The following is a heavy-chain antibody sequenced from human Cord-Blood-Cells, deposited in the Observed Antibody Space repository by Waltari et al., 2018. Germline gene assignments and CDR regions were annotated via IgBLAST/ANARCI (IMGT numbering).Heavy chain of an antibody. CDR1: GCPISSVRYY. J-gene: IGHJ3*02. D-gene: IGHD3-16*01. V-gene: IGHV4-31*03. CDR2: IYYSGST. CDR3: ARDQGGLRNDAFDI. Sequence: QVQLQESGPGLVKPSQTLSLTCTVSGCPISSVRYYWSWIRPHPGKGLEWIGYIYYSGSTYYNPSLKSRVTIAVDTSKNQFSLKLSSVTAADTAVYYCARDQGGLRNDAFDIWGQGTMVTVSS.